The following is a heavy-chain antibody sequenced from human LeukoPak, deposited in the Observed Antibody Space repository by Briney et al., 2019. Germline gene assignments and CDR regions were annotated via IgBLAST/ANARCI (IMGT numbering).Heavy chain of an antibody. Sequence: GGSLRLSCAASGFTLSSYAMSWVRQAPGKGLEWVSAISGSGGSTYYADSVKGRFTISRDNSKNTLYLQMNSLRAEDTAVYYCAKDRWVRYGDYYFDYWGQGTLVTVSS. CDR1: GFTLSSYA. CDR2: ISGSGGST. V-gene: IGHV3-23*01. CDR3: AKDRWVRYGDYYFDY. J-gene: IGHJ4*02. D-gene: IGHD4-17*01.